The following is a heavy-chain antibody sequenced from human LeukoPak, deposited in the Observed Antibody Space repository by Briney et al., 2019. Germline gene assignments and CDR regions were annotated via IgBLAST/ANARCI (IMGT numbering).Heavy chain of an antibody. CDR2: IYYSGST. J-gene: IGHJ4*02. Sequence: PSETLSLTCTVSGVSISSYYWSWIRQPPGKGLEWIGYIYYSGSTNYNPSLKSRVTISVDTSKNQFSLKLSSVTAADTAVYYCARAGYSGYDYDYWGQGTLVTVSS. CDR3: ARAGYSGYDYDY. CDR1: GVSISSYY. D-gene: IGHD5-12*01. V-gene: IGHV4-59*01.